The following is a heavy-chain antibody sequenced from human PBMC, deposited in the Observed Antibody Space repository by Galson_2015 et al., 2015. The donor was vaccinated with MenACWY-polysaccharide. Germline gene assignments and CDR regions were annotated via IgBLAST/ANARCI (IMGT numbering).Heavy chain of an antibody. V-gene: IGHV3-23*01. Sequence: SLRLSCAASGFTFSGSAMTWVRQAPGKGLEWVSSISANTRSTYYADSVKGRFTISRDNSKNTLYLQMNSLRADDTAVYYCAKLSVGGYLNYRMDFWGQGTLVIVSS. CDR3: AKLSVGGYLNYRMDF. J-gene: IGHJ4*02. CDR1: GFTFSGSA. D-gene: IGHD4-11*01. CDR2: ISANTRST.